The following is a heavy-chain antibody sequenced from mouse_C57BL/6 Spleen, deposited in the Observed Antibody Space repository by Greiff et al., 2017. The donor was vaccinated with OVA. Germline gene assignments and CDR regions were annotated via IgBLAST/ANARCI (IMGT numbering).Heavy chain of an antibody. Sequence: VQLQQSGPELVKPGASVKISCKASGYAFSSSWMNWVKQRPGKGLEWIGRIYPGDGDTNYNGKFKGKATLTADKSSSTAYMQLSSLTSEDSAVYFCAGLYGNYGYYFDYWGQGTTLTVSS. CDR1: GYAFSSSW. V-gene: IGHV1-82*01. J-gene: IGHJ2*01. CDR2: IYPGDGDT. D-gene: IGHD2-1*01. CDR3: AGLYGNYGYYFDY.